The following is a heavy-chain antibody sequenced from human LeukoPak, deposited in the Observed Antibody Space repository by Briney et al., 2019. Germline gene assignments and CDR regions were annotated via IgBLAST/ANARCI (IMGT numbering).Heavy chain of an antibody. CDR3: ARAPTHYDSSGYYLQDY. Sequence: SGGSLRLSCAASGFTFSSYSMNWVRQAPGKGLEWVSYISSSGSTIYYADSVKGRFTISRDNAKNSLYLQMNSLRDEDTAVYYCARAPTHYDSSGYYLQDYWGQGTLVTVSS. V-gene: IGHV3-48*02. J-gene: IGHJ4*02. D-gene: IGHD3-22*01. CDR1: GFTFSSYS. CDR2: ISSSGSTI.